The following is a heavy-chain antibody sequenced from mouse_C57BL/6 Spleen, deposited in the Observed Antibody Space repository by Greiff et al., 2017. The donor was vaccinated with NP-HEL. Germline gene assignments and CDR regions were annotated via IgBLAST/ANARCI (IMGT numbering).Heavy chain of an antibody. CDR1: GFTFSSYG. CDR3: ARHGPPCGSSPYWYFDV. D-gene: IGHD1-1*01. V-gene: IGHV5-6*01. J-gene: IGHJ1*03. Sequence: EVKVVESGGDLVKPGGSLKLSCAASGFTFSSYGMSWVRQTPDKRLEWVATISSGGSYTYYPDSVKGRFTISRDNAKNTLYLQMRSLKSEDTAMYYCARHGPPCGSSPYWYFDVWGTGTTVTVSS. CDR2: ISSGGSYT.